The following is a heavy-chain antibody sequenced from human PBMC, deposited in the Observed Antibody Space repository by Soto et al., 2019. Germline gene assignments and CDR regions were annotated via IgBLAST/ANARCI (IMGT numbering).Heavy chain of an antibody. V-gene: IGHV4-34*01. CDR3: GRGGYCSSTSCYHFDY. Sequence: PSETLSLTCAVYGGSFSGYYWSWIRQPPGKGLEWIGEINHSGSTNYNPSLKSRVTISVDTSKNQFSLKLSSVTAADTAVYYCGRGGYCSSTSCYHFDYWGQGTLVTVSS. D-gene: IGHD2-2*01. J-gene: IGHJ4*02. CDR2: INHSGST. CDR1: GGSFSGYY.